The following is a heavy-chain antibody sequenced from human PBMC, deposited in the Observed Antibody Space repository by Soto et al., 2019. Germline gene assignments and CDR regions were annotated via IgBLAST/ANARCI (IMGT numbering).Heavy chain of an antibody. CDR1: GGSISSYY. CDR3: ARGVGGSYYPFDY. J-gene: IGHJ4*02. D-gene: IGHD1-26*01. V-gene: IGHV4-59*01. Sequence: SETLSLTCTVSGGSISSYYWSWIRQPPGKGLEWIGYIYYSGSTNYNPSLKSRVTISVDTSKNQFSLKLSSVTAADTAVYYCARGVGGSYYPFDYWGQGTLVTVSS. CDR2: IYYSGST.